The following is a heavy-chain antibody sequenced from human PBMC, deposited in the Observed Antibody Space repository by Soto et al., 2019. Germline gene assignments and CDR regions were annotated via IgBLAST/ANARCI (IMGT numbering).Heavy chain of an antibody. CDR2: ISAYNGNT. Sequence: QVQLVQSGAEVKKPGASVKVSCKASGYTFTSYGISWVRQAPGQGLEWMGWISAYNGNTNYAQKLQGRVAMTTDTSTSTAYMELRSLRSDDTAVYYCASLCAPYFGGDPGGDWGQGTLVTVSS. CDR1: GYTFTSYG. CDR3: ASLCAPYFGGDPGGD. V-gene: IGHV1-18*04. J-gene: IGHJ4*02. D-gene: IGHD2-21*02.